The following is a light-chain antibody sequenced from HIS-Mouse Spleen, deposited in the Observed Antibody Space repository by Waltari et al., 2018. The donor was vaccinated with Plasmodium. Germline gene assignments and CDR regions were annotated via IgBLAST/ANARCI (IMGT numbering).Light chain of an antibody. CDR2: GAS. J-gene: IGKJ3*01. CDR1: QSVSSN. V-gene: IGKV3-15*01. CDR3: QQYNNWSFT. Sequence: EIVMTQSPATLSVSPGERATLSCRASQSVSSNLAWYQQKPGQAPRLLIYGASTRATGIPARFSGSGSGTEFTHTISSLQSEDFAVYYCQQYNNWSFTFGPGTKGDIK.